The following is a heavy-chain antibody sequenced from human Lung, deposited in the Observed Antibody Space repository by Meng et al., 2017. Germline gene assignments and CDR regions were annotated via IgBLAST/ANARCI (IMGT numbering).Heavy chain of an antibody. Sequence: QGQLVQSGSGLKKPGASVKVSCKASGYTFTSYAMNWVRQAPGQGLEWMGWINTNTGNPTYAQGFTGRFVFSLDTSVSTAYLQISSLKAEDTAVYYCASGWFGELFGYFDLWGRGTLVTVSS. CDR1: GYTFTSYA. CDR2: INTNTGNP. J-gene: IGHJ2*01. CDR3: ASGWFGELFGYFDL. D-gene: IGHD3-10*01. V-gene: IGHV7-4-1*02.